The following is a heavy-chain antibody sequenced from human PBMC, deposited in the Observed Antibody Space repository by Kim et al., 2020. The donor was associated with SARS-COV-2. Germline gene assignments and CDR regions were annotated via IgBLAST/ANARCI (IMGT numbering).Heavy chain of an antibody. J-gene: IGHJ3*02. Sequence: KFQGRVTITADESTSTDYMELSSLRSEDTAVYYCARDLVVVAATPVAFDIWGQGTMVTVSS. V-gene: IGHV1-69*01. CDR3: ARDLVVVAATPVAFDI. D-gene: IGHD2-15*01.